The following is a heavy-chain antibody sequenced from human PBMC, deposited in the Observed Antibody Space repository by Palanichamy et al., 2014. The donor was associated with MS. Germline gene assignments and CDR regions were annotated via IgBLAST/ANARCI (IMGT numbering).Heavy chain of an antibody. CDR2: IHYSGST. CDR3: ARVRAARSGVDP. Sequence: QVQLQESGPGLVKPSETLSLTRSVSGGSISSYYWSWIRQPPGKGLEWIGYIHYSGSTNYNPSLKSRVTMSVDTSKNQFSLKLSSVTAADTAFYYCARVRAARSGVDPWGQGTLVTASS. V-gene: IGHV4-59*01. D-gene: IGHD3-10*01. CDR1: GGSISSYY. J-gene: IGHJ5*02.